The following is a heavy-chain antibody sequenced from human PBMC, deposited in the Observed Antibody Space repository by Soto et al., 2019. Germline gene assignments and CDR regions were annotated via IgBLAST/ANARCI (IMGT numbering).Heavy chain of an antibody. CDR1: GFTFSSYG. D-gene: IGHD3-9*01. Sequence: QVQLVESGGGVVQPGRSLRLSCAASGFTFSSYGMHWVRQAPGKGLEWVAGIWSAGSNKYYADSVKGRFTISRDNSKNTLYLQMNSLRAADTAVYYCARDGPKLRYFDWLADGPYGMDVWGQGTTVTVSS. CDR3: ARDGPKLRYFDWLADGPYGMDV. J-gene: IGHJ6*02. V-gene: IGHV3-33*01. CDR2: IWSAGSNK.